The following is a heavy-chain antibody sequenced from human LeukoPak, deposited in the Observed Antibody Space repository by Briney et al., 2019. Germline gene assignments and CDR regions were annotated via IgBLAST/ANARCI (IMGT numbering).Heavy chain of an antibody. V-gene: IGHV3-48*03. CDR2: ISNSGSAI. Sequence: PGGSLRLSCAASGFTFSSYEMNWVRQAPGKGLEWVSYISNSGSAIYYADSVKGRFTISRDNAKNSLSLQMNSLRAEDTGVYYCARGSSKTTQYYYGMDVWGQGTTVTVSS. J-gene: IGHJ6*02. CDR3: ARGSSKTTQYYYGMDV. CDR1: GFTFSSYE. D-gene: IGHD1-1*01.